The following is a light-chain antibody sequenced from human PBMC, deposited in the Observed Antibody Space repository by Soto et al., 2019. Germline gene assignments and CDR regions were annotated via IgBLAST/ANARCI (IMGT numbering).Light chain of an antibody. Sequence: SYELTQPPSVSVSPGQTASITCSGVKFRDKYGCWYQQKPGQSPVLVIYQENKRPSGIPERFSGSNSGNTATLTISGTQAMDEADYYCQAWDSSTVVFGGGTKVTVL. J-gene: IGLJ2*01. V-gene: IGLV3-1*01. CDR3: QAWDSSTVV. CDR1: KFRDKY. CDR2: QEN.